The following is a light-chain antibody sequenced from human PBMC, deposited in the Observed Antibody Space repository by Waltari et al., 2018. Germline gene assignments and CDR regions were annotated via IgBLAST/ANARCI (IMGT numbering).Light chain of an antibody. J-gene: IGLJ2*01. CDR1: ALSKQF. CDR2: TDS. CDR3: QSAHSNGSDVV. V-gene: IGLV3-25*03. Sequence: SYELTQPPSVSVSPGQTARITCSGDALSKQFGYWYQQKPGRARVWRIYTDSGRPSGIPERFSGSSSGKTVTLNISAVQPEDEADYYCQSAHSNGSDVVFGGGTKLTVL.